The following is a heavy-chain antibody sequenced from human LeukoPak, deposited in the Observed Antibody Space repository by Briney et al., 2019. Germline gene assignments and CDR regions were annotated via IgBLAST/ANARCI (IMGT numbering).Heavy chain of an antibody. Sequence: GGSLRLSCEVSGFTFSSYAMSWVRQAPGKGLEWVSAISGSGGSTYYADSVKGRFTISRDNSKNTLYLQMNSLRAEDTAVYYCAKDKVPSYYYYGMDVWGQGTTVTVSS. D-gene: IGHD3-10*01. CDR1: GFTFSSYA. J-gene: IGHJ6*02. CDR3: AKDKVPSYYYYGMDV. CDR2: ISGSGGST. V-gene: IGHV3-23*01.